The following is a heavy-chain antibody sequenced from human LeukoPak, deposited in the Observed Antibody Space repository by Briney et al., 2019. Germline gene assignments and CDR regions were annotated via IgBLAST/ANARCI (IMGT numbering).Heavy chain of an antibody. CDR3: ARDLAGAPAL. CDR2: ISYDGSNE. CDR1: GFTFSSYA. Sequence: PGGSLRLSCAASGFTFSSYAMSWVRQAPGKGLEWVALISYDGSNEYYADFVKGRFTISRDNSKNTLYLQMNSLRAEDTAVYFCARDLAGAPALWGQGTLVTVSS. J-gene: IGHJ4*02. V-gene: IGHV3-30*04. D-gene: IGHD2-15*01.